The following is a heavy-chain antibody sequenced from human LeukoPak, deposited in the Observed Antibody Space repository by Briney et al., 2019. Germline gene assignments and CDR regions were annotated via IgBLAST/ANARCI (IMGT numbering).Heavy chain of an antibody. Sequence: GGSLRLSCAASGFTFSSYEMNWVRQAPGKGLEWVSYISSSGSTIYYADSVKGRFTISRDNSKNTLYLQMNSLRAEDTAVYYCAKEQYYYYYMDVWGKGTTVTVSS. CDR1: GFTFSSYE. V-gene: IGHV3-48*03. CDR3: AKEQYYYYYMDV. J-gene: IGHJ6*03. CDR2: ISSSGSTI.